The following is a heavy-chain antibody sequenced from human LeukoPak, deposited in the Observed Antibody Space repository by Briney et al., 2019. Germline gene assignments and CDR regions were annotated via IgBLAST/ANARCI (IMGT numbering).Heavy chain of an antibody. Sequence: PGGSLRLSCAASGFTFTSYWMSWVRQAPGKGLEWVANIKDDGSETYYVDSVKGRFTISRDNAKNSLYLQMNSLRAEDTAVYYCARSDRITIFGVISRRGAYYFDYWGQGTLVTVSS. CDR2: IKDDGSET. J-gene: IGHJ4*02. CDR3: ARSDRITIFGVISRRGAYYFDY. CDR1: GFTFTSYW. V-gene: IGHV3-7*01. D-gene: IGHD3-3*01.